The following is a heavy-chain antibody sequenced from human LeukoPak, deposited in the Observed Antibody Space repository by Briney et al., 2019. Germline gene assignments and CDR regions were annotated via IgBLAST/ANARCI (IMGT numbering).Heavy chain of an antibody. Sequence: GASVKVSCKASGGTFSSYAISWVRQAPGQGLEWMGWINPNSGGTNYAQKFQGRVTMTRDTSISTAYMELSRLRSDDTAVYYCARVLYYDSSGPTSFDPWGQGTLVTVSS. CDR1: GGTFSSYA. V-gene: IGHV1-2*02. J-gene: IGHJ5*02. CDR2: INPNSGGT. CDR3: ARVLYYDSSGPTSFDP. D-gene: IGHD3-22*01.